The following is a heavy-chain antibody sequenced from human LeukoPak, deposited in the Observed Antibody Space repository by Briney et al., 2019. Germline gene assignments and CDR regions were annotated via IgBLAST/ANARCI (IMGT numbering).Heavy chain of an antibody. CDR1: GYRFTSYW. D-gene: IGHD2-2*01. J-gene: IGHJ3*02. CDR2: IYPGDSDT. CDR3: ARRAKYCSSTSCYYDAFDI. Sequence: GESLKISCKGSGYRFTSYWIGWVRQMPGKGLEWMGIIYPGDSDTRYSPSFQGQVTISADKSISTAYLQWSSLKASDTAMYYCARRAKYCSSTSCYYDAFDIWGQGTMVTVSS. V-gene: IGHV5-51*01.